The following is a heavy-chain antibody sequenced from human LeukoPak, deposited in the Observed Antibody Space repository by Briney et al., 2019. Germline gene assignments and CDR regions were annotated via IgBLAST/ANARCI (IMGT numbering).Heavy chain of an antibody. CDR2: ISAYNGNT. V-gene: IGHV1-18*01. J-gene: IGHJ5*02. CDR1: GYTFTSYG. D-gene: IGHD3-10*01. Sequence: ASVKVSCKASGYTFTSYGISWVRQAPGQGLEWMGWISAYNGNTNYAQKLQGRVTMTTDTSTSTAYMELRSLRSDDTAAYYCARVTMVRGVITGPGWFDPWGQGTLVTVSS. CDR3: ARVTMVRGVITGPGWFDP.